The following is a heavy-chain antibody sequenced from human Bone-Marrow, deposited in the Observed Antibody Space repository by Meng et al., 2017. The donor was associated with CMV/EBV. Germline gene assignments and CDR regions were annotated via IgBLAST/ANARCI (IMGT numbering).Heavy chain of an antibody. J-gene: IGHJ4*02. Sequence: ADCGLTCRRYERRGGRQEKGKGREWVEVIYRGGRSTKYADSVKGRFTITGDNSKNTLYLQMNSLRAEDTAVYYCQLMVYALDFDYWGQGTLVTVSS. D-gene: IGHD2-8*01. V-gene: IGHV3-23*03. CDR2: IYRGGRST. CDR1: GLTCRRYE. CDR3: QLMVYALDFDY.